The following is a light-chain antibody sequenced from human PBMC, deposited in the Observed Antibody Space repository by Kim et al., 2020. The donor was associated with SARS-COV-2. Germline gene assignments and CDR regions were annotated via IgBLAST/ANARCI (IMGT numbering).Light chain of an antibody. CDR2: DAF. Sequence: PGERTNPPCRASQSVGSSFAWYQQKPGQARRLLIYDAFSRATGIPARFSGSGSGTDFTLTISSLEPEDFAVYYCQQRGNWPLTFGQGTKVDIK. V-gene: IGKV3-11*01. CDR1: QSVGSS. CDR3: QQRGNWPLT. J-gene: IGKJ1*01.